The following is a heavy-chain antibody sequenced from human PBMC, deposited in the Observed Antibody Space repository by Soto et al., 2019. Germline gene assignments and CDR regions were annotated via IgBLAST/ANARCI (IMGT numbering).Heavy chain of an antibody. V-gene: IGHV1-18*01. Sequence: QVQLVQSGAEVKKPGASVKVSCKSSGYTFSMSGISWVRQAPGQGLEWMGWISGYNGNTNYEQKFQGRVTXTTVTTTNTAYMELRSLRSDDTAVYYCAREGPRPYYYYGMDVWGQGTTVTVSS. CDR1: GYTFSMSG. J-gene: IGHJ6*02. CDR2: ISGYNGNT. CDR3: AREGPRPYYYYGMDV.